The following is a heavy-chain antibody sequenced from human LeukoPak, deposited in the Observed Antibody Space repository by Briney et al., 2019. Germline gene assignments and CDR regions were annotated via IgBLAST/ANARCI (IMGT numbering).Heavy chain of an antibody. J-gene: IGHJ5*02. CDR1: SGSISTSNYY. CDR2: IFYSRST. Sequence: SETLSLTCTVSSGSISTSNYYWGWVRQPPGKALEWIGNIFYSRSTYYSPSLKSRVTISLDTSKNQFSLKLSSVTAADTAVYYCARGRGSSWQNWFDPWGQGTLVTVSS. V-gene: IGHV4-39*07. CDR3: ARGRGSSWQNWFDP. D-gene: IGHD6-13*01.